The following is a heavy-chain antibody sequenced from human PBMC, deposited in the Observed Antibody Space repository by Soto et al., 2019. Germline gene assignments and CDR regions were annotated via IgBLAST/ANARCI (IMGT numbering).Heavy chain of an antibody. Sequence: SGKVSCKASGGTFSSYAIIWVRQAPGQGLEWMGGIIPIFGTANYAQKFQGRVTITADESTSTAYMELSSLRSEDTAVYYCACHRAVLEILGGYYCSYSGMEALRQG. CDR2: IIPIFGTA. D-gene: IGHD7-27*01. CDR3: ACHRAVLEILGGYYCSYSGMEA. CDR1: GGTFSSYA. J-gene: IGHJ6*02. V-gene: IGHV1-69*13.